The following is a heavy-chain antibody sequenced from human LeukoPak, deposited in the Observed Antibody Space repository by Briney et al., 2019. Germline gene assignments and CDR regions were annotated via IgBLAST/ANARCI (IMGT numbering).Heavy chain of an antibody. CDR3: ARESCLNAVCYTGEGAFDI. J-gene: IGHJ3*02. Sequence: GGSLSLSCAASGFSFSSYGLHWVRQAPGKGLEWVAVIYFDTKNIHYADSVKGRFTVSRDDSKNTLYLQMNSLRAEDTAVYYCARESCLNAVCYTGEGAFDIWGQGTMVTVSS. CDR1: GFSFSSYG. D-gene: IGHD2-8*01. V-gene: IGHV3-33*01. CDR2: IYFDTKNI.